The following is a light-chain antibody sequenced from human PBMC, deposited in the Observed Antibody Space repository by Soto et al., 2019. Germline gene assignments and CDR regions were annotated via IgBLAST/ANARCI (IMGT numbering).Light chain of an antibody. CDR3: QQYNTYSWT. J-gene: IGKJ1*01. V-gene: IGKV1-5*03. Sequence: DIQMTQSPSTLSAPVGDRVTITCRASQSISTWLAWYQQKPGKGPTLLIYKASRLESGVPSRFSGSGSGTEFALTIRSLQTDDFATYYRQQYNTYSWTFGQGSKVDIK. CDR1: QSISTW. CDR2: KAS.